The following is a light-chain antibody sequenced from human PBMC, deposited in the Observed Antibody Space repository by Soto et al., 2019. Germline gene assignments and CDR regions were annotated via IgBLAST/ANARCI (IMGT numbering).Light chain of an antibody. V-gene: IGLV2-23*01. CDR2: EGS. CDR3: CSYAGTSTSAV. CDR1: SSDVGSYNL. Sequence: QSALTQPASVSGSPGQSITISCTGTSSDVGSYNLVSWYQQHPGKAPKLMIYEGSKRPSGVSNRFSGSKSGNTASLAISGLQAEDEADYYCCSYAGTSTSAVFGGGTQRTGL. J-gene: IGLJ2*01.